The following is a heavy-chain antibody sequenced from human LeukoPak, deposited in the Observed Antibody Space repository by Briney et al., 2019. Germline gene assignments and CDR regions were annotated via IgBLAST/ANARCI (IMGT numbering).Heavy chain of an antibody. Sequence: SEALSLTCTVSGGSISSYYWSWIRQPAGKGLEWIGRIYTSGSTNYNPSLKSRVTMSVDTSKNQFSLKLSSVTAADTAVYYCARVIGYCSGGSCYSQVFYDAFDIWGQGTMVTVSS. CDR1: GGSISSYY. J-gene: IGHJ3*02. CDR3: ARVIGYCSGGSCYSQVFYDAFDI. CDR2: IYTSGST. D-gene: IGHD2-15*01. V-gene: IGHV4-4*07.